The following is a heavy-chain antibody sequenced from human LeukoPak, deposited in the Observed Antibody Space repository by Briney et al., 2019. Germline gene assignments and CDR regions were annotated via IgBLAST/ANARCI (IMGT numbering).Heavy chain of an antibody. Sequence: SETLSLTCTVSGGSVSSSIYHWFWVRQPPGKGLEWIGFTYNGGSTYYNPSLKSRVTISVDMAKNQFSLKVMSVTAADTAVYYCVRGHGGYWGQGTLVTVSS. J-gene: IGHJ4*02. CDR3: VRGHGGY. CDR1: GGSVSSSIYH. V-gene: IGHV4-61*01. CDR2: TYNGGST.